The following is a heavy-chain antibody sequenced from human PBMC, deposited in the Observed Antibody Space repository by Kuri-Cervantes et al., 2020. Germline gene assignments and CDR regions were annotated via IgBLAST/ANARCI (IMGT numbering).Heavy chain of an antibody. CDR1: GFTFSSYA. CDR2: ISGSGGST. CDR3: ASDAVVATPGAFDI. J-gene: IGHJ3*02. V-gene: IGHV3-23*01. Sequence: LSLTCAASGFTFSSYAMSWVRQAPGKGLEWASAISGSGGSTYYADSVKGRFTISRDNSKNTLYLQMNSLRAEDTAVYYCASDAVVATPGAFDIWGQGTMVTVSS. D-gene: IGHD5-12*01.